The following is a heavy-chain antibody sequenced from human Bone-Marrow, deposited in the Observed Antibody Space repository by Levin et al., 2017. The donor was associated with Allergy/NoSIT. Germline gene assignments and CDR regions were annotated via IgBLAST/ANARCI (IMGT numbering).Heavy chain of an antibody. V-gene: IGHV3-7*01. CDR2: INPDGSGT. J-gene: IGHJ4*02. CDR1: GFTFSNNW. D-gene: IGHD2/OR15-2a*01. CDR3: AREVYYYSFDD. Sequence: PGGSLRLSCAASGFTFSNNWMSWVRQAPGRGLEWVANINPDGSGTNYVDSVEGRFSISRDNAENSLYLQMDSLRPEDTGVYYCAREVYYYSFDDWGQGTLVTGCS.